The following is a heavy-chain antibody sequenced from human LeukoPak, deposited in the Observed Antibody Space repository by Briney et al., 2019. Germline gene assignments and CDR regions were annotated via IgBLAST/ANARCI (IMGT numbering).Heavy chain of an antibody. D-gene: IGHD1-26*01. V-gene: IGHV1-2*02. CDR1: GYTFTGYY. Sequence: ASVKVSCKASGYTFTGYYMHWVRQAPGQGLEWMGWINPNSGGTNYAQKFQGRVTMTRDTSIGTAYMELSRLRSDDTAVYYCARDSPEWEPIDYWGQGTLVTASS. CDR2: INPNSGGT. CDR3: ARDSPEWEPIDY. J-gene: IGHJ4*02.